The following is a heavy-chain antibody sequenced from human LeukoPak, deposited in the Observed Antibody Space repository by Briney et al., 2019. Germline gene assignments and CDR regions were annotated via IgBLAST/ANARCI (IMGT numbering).Heavy chain of an antibody. Sequence: GGSLRLSCAASGFTFSSYEMNWVRQAPGKGLEWVSYISNSGSTIYYTDSVKGRFTISRDNSKNTLYLQMNSLGAEDTAVYYCARITMIVVVDYWGQGTLVTVSS. V-gene: IGHV3-48*03. CDR1: GFTFSSYE. J-gene: IGHJ4*02. D-gene: IGHD3-22*01. CDR3: ARITMIVVVDY. CDR2: ISNSGSTI.